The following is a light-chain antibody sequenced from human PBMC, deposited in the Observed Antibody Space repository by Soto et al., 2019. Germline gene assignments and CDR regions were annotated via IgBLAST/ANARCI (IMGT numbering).Light chain of an antibody. Sequence: DIQMTQSPSTLSASVGDRVTITCRASQSLNSWLAWYQHNPGKAPKLLIHKASILASGVPSRFSGSDSGAEFSLTISSLQPDDFATYYCQHYIGYSGMFGQGTKVDIK. CDR2: KAS. CDR3: QHYIGYSGM. V-gene: IGKV1-5*03. CDR1: QSLNSW. J-gene: IGKJ1*01.